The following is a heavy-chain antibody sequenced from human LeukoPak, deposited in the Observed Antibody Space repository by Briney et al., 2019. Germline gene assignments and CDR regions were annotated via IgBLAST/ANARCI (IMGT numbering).Heavy chain of an antibody. D-gene: IGHD5-12*01. CDR3: APDPNKWLRNY. CDR1: GFTFSSYA. V-gene: IGHV3-23*01. J-gene: IGHJ4*02. CDR2: ISGSGGST. Sequence: PGGSLRLSCAASGFTFSSYAMNWVRQAPGKGLEWVSDISGSGGSTYYADSVKGRFTISRDNSNNTLYLQMNSLRVGDTAVYYCAPDPNKWLRNYWGQGTLVTVSS.